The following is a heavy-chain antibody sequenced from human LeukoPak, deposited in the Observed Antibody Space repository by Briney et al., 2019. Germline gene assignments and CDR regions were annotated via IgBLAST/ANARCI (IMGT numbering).Heavy chain of an antibody. J-gene: IGHJ4*02. Sequence: PSETLSLTCTVSGGSISSSSYYWGWIRQPPGKGLEWIGSIYYSGSTYYNPSLKSRVTISVDTSKNQFSLKLSSVTAADTAVYYCARGSTARYYYDSSGYYRGAVDYWGQGTLVTISS. V-gene: IGHV4-39*07. D-gene: IGHD3-22*01. CDR2: IYYSGST. CDR3: ARGSTARYYYDSSGYYRGAVDY. CDR1: GGSISSSSYY.